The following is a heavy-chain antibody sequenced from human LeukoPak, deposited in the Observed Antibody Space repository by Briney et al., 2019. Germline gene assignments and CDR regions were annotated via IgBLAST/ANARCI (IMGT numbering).Heavy chain of an antibody. CDR1: GFTFDDYA. J-gene: IGHJ6*03. Sequence: GRSLRLSCAASGFTFDDYAMHWVRHAPGKGLEWVSGISWNSGSIGYADSVKGRFTISRDNAKNSLYLQMNSLGAEDMALYYCAKGGGGRLIYYYYMDVWGKGTTVTVSS. CDR3: AKGGGGRLIYYYYMDV. CDR2: ISWNSGSI. V-gene: IGHV3-9*03. D-gene: IGHD3-16*01.